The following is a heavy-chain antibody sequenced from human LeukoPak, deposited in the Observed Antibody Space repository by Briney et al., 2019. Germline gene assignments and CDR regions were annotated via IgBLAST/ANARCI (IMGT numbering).Heavy chain of an antibody. CDR1: GGSISSYY. V-gene: IGHV4-59*12. D-gene: IGHD3-10*01. J-gene: IGHJ5*02. CDR3: ARSSFRSRITMVRGPDRFDP. Sequence: SETLSLTCTVSGGSISSYYWSWIRQPPGKGLEWIGYIYYSGSTNYNPSLKSRVTISVDTSKNQFSLKLSSVTAADTAVYYCARSSFRSRITMVRGPDRFDPWGQGTLVTVSS. CDR2: IYYSGST.